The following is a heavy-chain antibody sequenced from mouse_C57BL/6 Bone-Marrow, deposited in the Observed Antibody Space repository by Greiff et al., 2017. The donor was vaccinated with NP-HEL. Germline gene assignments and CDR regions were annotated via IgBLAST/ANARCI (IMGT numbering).Heavy chain of an antibody. J-gene: IGHJ1*03. D-gene: IGHD1-1*01. V-gene: IGHV1-82*01. CDR3: ARSANYYGSSWYFDV. CDR1: GYAFSSSW. Sequence: QVQLQQSGPELVKPGASVKISCKASGYAFSSSWMNWVKQRPGKGLEWIGRIYPGDGDTNYNGKFKGKATLTADKSSSTAYMQLSSLTSEDSAVDFWARSANYYGSSWYFDVWGTGTTVTVSS. CDR2: IYPGDGDT.